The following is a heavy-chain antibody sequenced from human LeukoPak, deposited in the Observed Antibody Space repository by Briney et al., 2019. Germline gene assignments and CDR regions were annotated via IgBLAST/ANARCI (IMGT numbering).Heavy chain of an antibody. CDR3: ARDQFRDYFRGADY. CDR2: IRGDGATM. J-gene: IGHJ4*02. V-gene: IGHV3-23*01. Sequence: GGSLRHSCAASGFTFRSHAMSWVRRAPGRGLEWVSAIRGDGATMFYADSVKGRITVSRDNSKNTLYLQFNSLRVDDTAVYYCARDQFRDYFRGADYWGQGTLVTVSS. CDR1: GFTFRSHA. D-gene: IGHD3-16*01.